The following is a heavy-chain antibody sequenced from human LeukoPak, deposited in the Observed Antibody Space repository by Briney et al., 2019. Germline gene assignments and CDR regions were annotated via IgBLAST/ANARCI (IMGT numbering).Heavy chain of an antibody. Sequence: SETLSLTCTVSGGSISSYYWSWIRQPAGKGLEWIGRIYTSGSTNYNPSLKSRVTMSVDTSKNQFSLKLSSVTAADTAVYYCAREIVVVAATGSYNWFDPWGQGTLVTVSS. CDR1: GGSISSYY. V-gene: IGHV4-4*07. CDR3: AREIVVVAATGSYNWFDP. J-gene: IGHJ5*02. CDR2: IYTSGST. D-gene: IGHD2-15*01.